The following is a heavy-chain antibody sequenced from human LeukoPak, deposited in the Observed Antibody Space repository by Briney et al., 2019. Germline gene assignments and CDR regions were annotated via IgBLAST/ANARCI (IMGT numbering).Heavy chain of an antibody. J-gene: IGHJ4*02. CDR2: INPSGGST. CDR3: ARDYIVLRIVSNTAMGY. D-gene: IGHD5-18*01. Sequence: ASVKVSCKASGYTFTSYYMHWVRQAPGQGLEWMGIINPSGGSTSYAQKFQGRVTMTRDTSTSTDYMELSSLRSEDTAVYYCARDYIVLRIVSNTAMGYWGQGTLVTVSS. CDR1: GYTFTSYY. V-gene: IGHV1-46*01.